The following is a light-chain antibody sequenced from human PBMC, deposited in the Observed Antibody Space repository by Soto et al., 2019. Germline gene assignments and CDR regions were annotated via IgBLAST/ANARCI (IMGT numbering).Light chain of an antibody. CDR3: QHYNNWPIT. Sequence: EIVLTQSPGPLSLSPGERATLSCRASQSVSSDLAWYQQKPGQAPRLLIYGASTRATGIPARFSGSGSGTEFTLTISSLQSEDFGVYFCQHYNNWPITFGQGTRLEIK. CDR1: QSVSSD. CDR2: GAS. V-gene: IGKV3-15*01. J-gene: IGKJ5*01.